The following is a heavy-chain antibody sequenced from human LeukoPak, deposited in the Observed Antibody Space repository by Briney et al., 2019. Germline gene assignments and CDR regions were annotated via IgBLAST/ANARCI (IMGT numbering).Heavy chain of an antibody. CDR3: AKDSGSYSSYFDY. CDR1: GFTFDDYA. D-gene: IGHD1-26*01. J-gene: IGHJ4*02. CDR2: ISWNSGDI. Sequence: GGSLRLSCAASGFTFDDYAMHWVRQAPGKGLEWVSGISWNSGDIGYADSVKGRFTISRDNAKNSLYLQMNSLRAKDTALYYCAKDSGSYSSYFDYWGQGTLVTVSS. V-gene: IGHV3-9*01.